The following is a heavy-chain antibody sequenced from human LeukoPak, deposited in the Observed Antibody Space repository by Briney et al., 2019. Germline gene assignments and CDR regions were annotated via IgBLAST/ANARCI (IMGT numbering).Heavy chain of an antibody. CDR1: GFTFSSYA. CDR3: AKDRGGVVVAATSDY. CDR2: ISGSGGST. Sequence: GGSLRLSCAASGFTFSSYAMSWVRQAPGKGLEWVSAISGSGGSTYYADSVKGRFTISRDNSKNTLYLQMNSLRAEDTAVYYCAKDRGGVVVAATSDYWGQGTLVTVSS. D-gene: IGHD2-15*01. V-gene: IGHV3-23*01. J-gene: IGHJ4*02.